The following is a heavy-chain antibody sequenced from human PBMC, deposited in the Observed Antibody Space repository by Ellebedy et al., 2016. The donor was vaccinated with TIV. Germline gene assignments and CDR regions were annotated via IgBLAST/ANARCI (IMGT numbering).Heavy chain of an antibody. CDR3: ARDWGGYFDWLSPNYYYGMDV. CDR2: ISSSSSTI. D-gene: IGHD3-9*01. J-gene: IGHJ6*02. CDR1: GFTFSSYS. V-gene: IGHV3-48*02. Sequence: GESLKISCAASGFTFSSYSMNWVRQAPGKGLEWVSYISSSSSTIYYADSVKGRFTISRDNAKNSLYLQMNSLRDEDTAVYYCARDWGGYFDWLSPNYYYGMDVWGQGTTVTVSS.